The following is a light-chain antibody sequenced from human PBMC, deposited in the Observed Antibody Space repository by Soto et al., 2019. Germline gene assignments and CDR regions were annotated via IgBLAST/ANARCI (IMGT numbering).Light chain of an antibody. Sequence: QPVPTQSSSASASLGSSVQLTCTLSSGHSSYIIAWHQQQPGKAPRYLMKLEGSGSYNKGSGVPDRFSGSSSGADRYLTIFNLQCEDEADSYCETWDSNTQNWVFGGGTQLPVL. CDR3: ETWDSNTQNWV. V-gene: IGLV4-60*02. CDR2: LEGSGSY. CDR1: SGHSSYI. J-gene: IGLJ3*02.